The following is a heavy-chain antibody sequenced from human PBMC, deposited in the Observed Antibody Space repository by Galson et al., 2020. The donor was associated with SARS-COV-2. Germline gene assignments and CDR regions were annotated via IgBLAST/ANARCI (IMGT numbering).Heavy chain of an antibody. J-gene: IGHJ4*01. CDR3: ARGGSGSYYGYFDN. CDR1: GYTFTGHY. V-gene: IGHV1-2*02. Sequence: ASVKVSCQASGYTFTGHYMNWVRQAPGHGLEWMGWINANDGVTNYAQDFHGRVTMTRDMSLSTVYMDLNSLRGDDTAIYYCARGGSGSYYGYFDNWGQGPLVTVSS. CDR2: INANDGVT. D-gene: IGHD1-26*01.